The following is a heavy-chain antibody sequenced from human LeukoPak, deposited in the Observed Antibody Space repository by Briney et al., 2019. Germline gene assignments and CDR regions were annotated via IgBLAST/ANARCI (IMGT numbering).Heavy chain of an antibody. Sequence: SETLSLTCTVSGGSISTYYWSWIRQPPGKGLEWIGYIYHSGSTYYNPSLKSRVTISVDRSKNQFSLKLSSVTAADTAVYYCARDLHSSADIWGQGTMVTVSS. V-gene: IGHV4-59*12. CDR1: GGSISTYY. CDR3: ARDLHSSADI. D-gene: IGHD4-11*01. J-gene: IGHJ3*02. CDR2: IYHSGST.